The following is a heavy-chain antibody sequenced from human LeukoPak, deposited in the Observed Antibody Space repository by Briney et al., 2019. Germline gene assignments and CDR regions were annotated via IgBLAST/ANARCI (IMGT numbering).Heavy chain of an antibody. CDR3: ARASDPWLQLT. CDR1: GFTFNVYW. CDR2: IKQDGSEK. J-gene: IGHJ5*02. D-gene: IGHD5-24*01. V-gene: IGHV3-7*05. Sequence: TGGSLRLSCAASGFTFNVYWMTWVRQAPGKGLEWVGNIKQDGSEKRYADSVRGRFSISRDNAQTSLYLQMNSLRAEDTAVYYCARASDPWLQLTWGQGTLVTVSS.